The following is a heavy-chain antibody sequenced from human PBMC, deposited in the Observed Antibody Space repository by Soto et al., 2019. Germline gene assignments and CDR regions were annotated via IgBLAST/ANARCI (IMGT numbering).Heavy chain of an antibody. Sequence: QVQLVQSGAEVKKPGASVKVSCKASGYTFTSYGISWVRQAPGQGLEWMGWISAYNGHTNYAQKLQGRVTMTTDTSTSTAYMEPRSLRSDDTAVYYCARKEPRIVGATGVDYWGQGTLVTVSS. J-gene: IGHJ4*02. CDR3: ARKEPRIVGATGVDY. CDR2: ISAYNGHT. V-gene: IGHV1-18*04. CDR1: GYTFTSYG. D-gene: IGHD1-26*01.